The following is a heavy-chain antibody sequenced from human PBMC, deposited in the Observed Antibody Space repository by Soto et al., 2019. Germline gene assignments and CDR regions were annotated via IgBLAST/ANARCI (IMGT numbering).Heavy chain of an antibody. D-gene: IGHD1-26*01. Sequence: QVQLQESGPGLVKPSETLSLTCTVSGGSISSYYWSWIRQPPGKGLEWIGYIYYSRSTNYNPSLKGPLTSSVGTAKDPVSPKLSSVTPADKAVHYCAKVVGYYFDYWGQGNLVAVSS. CDR2: IYYSRST. CDR1: GGSISSYY. J-gene: IGHJ4*02. V-gene: IGHV4-59*01. CDR3: AKVVGYYFDY.